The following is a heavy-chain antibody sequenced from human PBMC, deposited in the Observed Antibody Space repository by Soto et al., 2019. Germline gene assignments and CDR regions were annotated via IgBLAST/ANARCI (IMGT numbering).Heavy chain of an antibody. CDR2: ISWNSGSI. Sequence: EVQLVESGGGLVQPGRSLRLSCAASGFTFDDYAMHWVRQAPGKGLEWVSGISWNSGSIGYADSVKGRFTISRDNAKNSLYLQMNSLRAEDTDLYYCAKDMGDSGYDSVDYWGQGTLVTVSS. D-gene: IGHD5-12*01. CDR1: GFTFDDYA. V-gene: IGHV3-9*01. CDR3: AKDMGDSGYDSVDY. J-gene: IGHJ4*02.